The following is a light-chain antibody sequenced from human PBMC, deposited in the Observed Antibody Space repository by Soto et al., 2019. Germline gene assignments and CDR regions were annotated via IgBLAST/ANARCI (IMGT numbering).Light chain of an antibody. J-gene: IGKJ3*01. CDR1: QPISDY. V-gene: IGKV1-39*01. CDR2: TAS. CDR3: QQSYSTPLT. Sequence: DIQMTQSPSTLSASVGDRVTITCRASQPISDYLNWYQQKPGKAPTLLIYTASNLQSGVPSRFSGSGSGTHFTLTISSLQPEDFATYYCQQSYSTPLTFGPGTKVDIK.